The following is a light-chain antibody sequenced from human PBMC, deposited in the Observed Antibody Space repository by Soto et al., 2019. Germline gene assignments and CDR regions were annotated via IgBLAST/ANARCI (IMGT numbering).Light chain of an antibody. CDR2: DVS. V-gene: IGLV2-14*01. Sequence: QSVLTQPASVSGSPGQSITISCTGTSSDVGGYNYVSWYQQHPGKAPKLMIYDVSNRPSGVSNRFSGSKSGNTASLTISGLQTEDEANYYCSSYTSSSTLKVSGPGPKVTVL. J-gene: IGLJ1*01. CDR1: SSDVGGYNY. CDR3: SSYTSSSTLKV.